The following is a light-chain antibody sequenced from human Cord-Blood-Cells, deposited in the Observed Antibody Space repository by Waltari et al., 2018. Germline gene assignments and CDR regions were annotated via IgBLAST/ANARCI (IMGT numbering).Light chain of an antibody. J-gene: IGLJ3*02. V-gene: IGLV7-46*01. Sequence: QAVVTQAPSLTVSPGGTVTLTCASTTGAVTGGHYPYWSQQKPGQAPRTLIDNTSNTRSWTPARFSGSRLGGKAALTLSGAQAEDESEYYCLLSCSGARVFGGGTKLTVL. CDR2: NTS. CDR1: TGAVTGGHY. CDR3: LLSCSGARV.